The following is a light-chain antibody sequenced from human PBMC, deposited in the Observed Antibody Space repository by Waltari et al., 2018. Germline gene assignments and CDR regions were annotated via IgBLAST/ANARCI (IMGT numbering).Light chain of an antibody. CDR1: QRVGRS. Sequence: EIALTQSPGTLSLSPGERATLSCRASQRVGRSLAWYQQKPGQAPRLLIFAASSRATGIPDRFSGSGSGTDFSLSISRLEPEDLAVYYCQHYVRLPATFGQGTKVEIK. V-gene: IGKV3-20*01. CDR2: AAS. CDR3: QHYVRLPAT. J-gene: IGKJ1*01.